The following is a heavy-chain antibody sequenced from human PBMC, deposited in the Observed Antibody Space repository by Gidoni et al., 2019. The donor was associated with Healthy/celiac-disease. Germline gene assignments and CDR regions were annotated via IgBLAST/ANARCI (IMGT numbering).Heavy chain of an antibody. Sequence: QVQLVESGGGVVQPGRSLRLSCAASGFTFSSYAMHWVRQAPGKGLEWVAVISYDGSNKYYADSVKGRFTISRDNSKNTLYLQMNSLRAEDTAVYYCARDVARVAFDIWGQGTMVTVSS. CDR2: ISYDGSNK. CDR1: GFTFSSYA. V-gene: IGHV3-30-3*01. J-gene: IGHJ3*02. D-gene: IGHD2-15*01. CDR3: ARDVARVAFDI.